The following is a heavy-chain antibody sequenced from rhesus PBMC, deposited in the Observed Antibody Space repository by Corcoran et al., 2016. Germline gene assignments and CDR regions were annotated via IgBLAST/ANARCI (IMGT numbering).Heavy chain of an antibody. J-gene: IGHJ4*01. V-gene: IGHV4S11*01. CDR1: GGSISGYY. CDR3: ARRFDY. CDR2: IYGSGSTT. Sequence: QVQLQESGPGLVKPSETLSLTCTVSGGSISGYYWNWFRQPPGKELEWFGNIYGSGSTTNYNPSLKSRVTLSVDTSKNQLSLKLSSVTAADTAVYYCARRFDYWGQGVLVTVSS.